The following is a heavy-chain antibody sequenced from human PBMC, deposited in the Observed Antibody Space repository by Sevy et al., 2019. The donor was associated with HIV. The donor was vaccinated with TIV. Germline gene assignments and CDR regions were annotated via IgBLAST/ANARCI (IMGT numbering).Heavy chain of an antibody. V-gene: IGHV3-23*01. J-gene: IGHJ4*02. Sequence: GGSLRLSCAVSGFTVNTYAMSWVRQAPGKGLEWVAVINNTGGGTDYADSVRGRFSISRDNPNVYLEMNSLRVEDTAVYYCVKERVGYISSLDYFDYWGQGTLVTVSS. D-gene: IGHD6-13*01. CDR1: GFTVNTYA. CDR3: VKERVGYISSLDYFDY. CDR2: INNTGGGT.